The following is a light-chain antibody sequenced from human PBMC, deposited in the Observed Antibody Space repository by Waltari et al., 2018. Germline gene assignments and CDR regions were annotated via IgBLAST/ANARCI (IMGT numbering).Light chain of an antibody. CDR1: SLSSYY. V-gene: IGLV3-19*01. J-gene: IGLJ2*01. Sequence: SSELTQDPAVSVALGQTVRITCQGDSLSSYYASWYQQKPGPAPVLVIYGKSSRPSGIPNRFSGSSSGNTASLTITGAQAEDEADYYCSSRDSSGDHVLFGGGTKLTVL. CDR2: GKS. CDR3: SSRDSSGDHVL.